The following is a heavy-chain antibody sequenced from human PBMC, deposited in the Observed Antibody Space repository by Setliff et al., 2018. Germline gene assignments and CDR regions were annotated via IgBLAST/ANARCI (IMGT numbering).Heavy chain of an antibody. CDR2: MYTSGTT. J-gene: IGHJ5*02. Sequence: SETLSLTCTVSGDSIYNHFWSWVRLPPGKGLEWIGYMYTSGTTEYNPSLNSRVTMSLDTSKNQFSLNLSSVTAADTAVYYCARGGGVAAAAWFDPWGQGTLVTVSS. V-gene: IGHV4-4*08. D-gene: IGHD6-13*01. CDR1: GDSIYNHF. CDR3: ARGGGVAAAAWFDP.